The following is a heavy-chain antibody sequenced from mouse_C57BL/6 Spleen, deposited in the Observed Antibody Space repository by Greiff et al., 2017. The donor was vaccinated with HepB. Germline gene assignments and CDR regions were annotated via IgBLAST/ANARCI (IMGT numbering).Heavy chain of an antibody. Sequence: QVQLQQPGAELVMPGASVKLSCKASGYTFTSYWMHWVKQRPGQGLEWIGEIDPSDSYTNYNQKFKGKSTLTVDKSSSTAYMQLSSLTSEDSAVYYCARFNCGSISWFAYWGQGTLVTVSA. CDR2: IDPSDSYT. V-gene: IGHV1-69*01. CDR1: GYTFTSYW. CDR3: ARFNCGSISWFAY. D-gene: IGHD1-1*01. J-gene: IGHJ3*01.